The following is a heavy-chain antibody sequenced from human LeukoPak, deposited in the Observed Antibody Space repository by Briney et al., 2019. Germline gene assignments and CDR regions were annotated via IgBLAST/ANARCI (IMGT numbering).Heavy chain of an antibody. Sequence: GGSLRLSCAASGFTFSSYAMSWVRQAPGKGLEWVSTIGDNGDSTYYADSVKGRFTISRDNAKNTLYLQMNSLKGEDTAVYYCATSLGPLAEYWGRGTLVTVSS. CDR1: GFTFSSYA. D-gene: IGHD7-27*01. V-gene: IGHV3-23*01. CDR3: ATSLGPLAEY. J-gene: IGHJ4*02. CDR2: IGDNGDST.